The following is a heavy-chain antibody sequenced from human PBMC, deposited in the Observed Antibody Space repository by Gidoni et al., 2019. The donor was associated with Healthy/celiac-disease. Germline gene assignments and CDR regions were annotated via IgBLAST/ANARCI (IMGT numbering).Heavy chain of an antibody. CDR2: IIPILGIA. J-gene: IGHJ5*02. CDR3: ARGRDSSGYYRVENWFDP. Sequence: QVQLVQSGAEVKKPGSSVKVSCKASGGPFSRYAISWVRQAPGQGLEWMGRIIPILGIANYAQKFQGRVTITADKSTSTAYMELSSLRSEDTAVYYCARGRDSSGYYRVENWFDPWGQGTLVTVSS. V-gene: IGHV1-69*09. D-gene: IGHD3-22*01. CDR1: GGPFSRYA.